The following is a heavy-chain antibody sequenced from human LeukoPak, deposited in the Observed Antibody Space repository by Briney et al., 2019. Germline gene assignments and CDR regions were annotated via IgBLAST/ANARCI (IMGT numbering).Heavy chain of an antibody. CDR3: ARDGGATPRGFDY. V-gene: IGHV1-69*05. CDR2: IIPIFGTA. D-gene: IGHD1-26*01. J-gene: IGHJ4*02. CDR1: GGTFSSYA. Sequence: SVKVSCKASGGTFSSYAISWVRQAPGQGLEWMGGIIPIFGTANYAQKFQGRVTITTDESTSTAYMELSSLRSEDTAVYYCARDGGATPRGFDYWGQGTLVTVSS.